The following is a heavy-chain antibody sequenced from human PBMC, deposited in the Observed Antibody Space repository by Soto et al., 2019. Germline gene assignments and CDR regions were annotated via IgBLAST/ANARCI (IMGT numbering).Heavy chain of an antibody. CDR3: ARDRPNGGKDAFDI. CDR2: IYYSGST. J-gene: IGHJ3*02. CDR1: GGSISSGGYY. V-gene: IGHV4-31*03. Sequence: QVQLQESGPGLVKPSQTLSLTCTVSGGSISSGGYYWSWIRQHPGKGLEWIGYIYYSGSTYYNPSLKSRVTISVDTSKNQFSLKLSSVTAADTAVYYCARDRPNGGKDAFDIWGQGTMVTSLQ.